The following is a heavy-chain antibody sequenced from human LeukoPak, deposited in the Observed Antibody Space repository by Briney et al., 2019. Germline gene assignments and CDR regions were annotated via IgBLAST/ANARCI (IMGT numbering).Heavy chain of an antibody. J-gene: IGHJ5*02. CDR2: INHSGST. V-gene: IGHV4-34*01. CDR3: ARSYYGSGSYVRFDP. Sequence: SETLSLTCAVYGGSFSGYYWSWIRQPPGKGLEWIGEINHSGSTNYNPSLKSRVTISVDTSKNQFSLKLSSVTAADTAVYYCARSYYGSGSYVRFDPWGQGTLVTVSS. D-gene: IGHD3-10*01. CDR1: GGSFSGYY.